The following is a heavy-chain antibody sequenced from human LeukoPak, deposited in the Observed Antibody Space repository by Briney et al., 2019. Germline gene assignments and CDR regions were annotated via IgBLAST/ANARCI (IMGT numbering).Heavy chain of an antibody. CDR3: ARDPPYSSSWYSYMDV. J-gene: IGHJ6*03. CDR1: GGSISSGDYY. CDR2: IYTSGST. D-gene: IGHD6-13*01. Sequence: PSQTLSLTCTVSGGSISSGDYYWRWLRQPAGKGLEWIGRIYTSGSTNYNPSLKSRVTISVDTSKNQFSLKVNSVTAADTAVYYCARDPPYSSSWYSYMDVWGKGTTVTVSS. V-gene: IGHV4-61*02.